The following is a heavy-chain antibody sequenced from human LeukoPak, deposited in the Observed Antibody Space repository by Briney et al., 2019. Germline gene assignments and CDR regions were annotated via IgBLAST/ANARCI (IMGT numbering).Heavy chain of an antibody. CDR2: INHSGST. V-gene: IGHV4-34*01. CDR3: ARKVVKGLSAFDI. CDR1: GGSFSGYY. Sequence: PSETLSLTCAVYGGSFSGYYWSWIRQPPGKGLESIGEINHSGSTNYNPSLKSRVTISVDTSKNQFSLKLSSVTAADTAVYYCARKVVKGLSAFDIWGQGTMVTVSS. J-gene: IGHJ3*02. D-gene: IGHD2-15*01.